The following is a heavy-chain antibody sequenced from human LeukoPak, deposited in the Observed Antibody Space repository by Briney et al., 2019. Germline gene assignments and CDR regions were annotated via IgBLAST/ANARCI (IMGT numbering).Heavy chain of an antibody. CDR2: ISGSGGST. CDR3: AKDFRYSYGHFDY. Sequence: GGSLRLSCAASGFTFSSYGMSWVRQAPGKGLEWVSAISGSGGSTYYADSVKGRFTISRDNSKNTLYLQMNSLRAEDTAVYYCAKDFRYSYGHFDYWGQGTLVTVSS. J-gene: IGHJ4*02. CDR1: GFTFSSYG. V-gene: IGHV3-23*01. D-gene: IGHD5-18*01.